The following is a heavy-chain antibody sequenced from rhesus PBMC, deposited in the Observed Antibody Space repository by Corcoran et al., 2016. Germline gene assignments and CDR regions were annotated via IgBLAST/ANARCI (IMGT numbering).Heavy chain of an antibody. CDR3: AKGGSEFFDS. CDR2: ISGSNWNT. CDR1: GASISSNW. J-gene: IGHJ4*01. V-gene: IGHV4-173*01. Sequence: QLQLQESGPGLVRASETLSLTCAVSGASISSNWWSWVRQSPGKGLEWIGRISGSNWNTNYNPSLKSRVISSTDTSKNQFSLNLRSVTAADTAVYHCAKGGSEFFDSWGQGVLVTVSS.